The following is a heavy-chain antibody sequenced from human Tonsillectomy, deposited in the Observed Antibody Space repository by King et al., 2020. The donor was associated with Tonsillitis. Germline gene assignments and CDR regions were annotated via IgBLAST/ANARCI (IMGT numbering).Heavy chain of an antibody. CDR3: ARAFYYYDSSGSDAFDI. J-gene: IGHJ3*02. CDR2: TYYRSKWYN. D-gene: IGHD3-22*01. Sequence: VQLQQSGPGLVKPSQTLSLTCAISGDSVSSNSAAWNWIRQSPSRGLEWLGRTYYRSKWYNDYAVSVKSRITINPDTSKNQFSLQLNSVTPEDTAVYYCARAFYYYDSSGSDAFDIWGQGTMVTVSS. V-gene: IGHV6-1*01. CDR1: GDSVSSNSAA.